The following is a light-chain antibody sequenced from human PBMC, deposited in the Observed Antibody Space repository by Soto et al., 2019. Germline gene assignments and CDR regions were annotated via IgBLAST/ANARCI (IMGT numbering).Light chain of an antibody. J-gene: IGLJ2*01. CDR2: EVS. CDR3: SSYTSSST. Sequence: QSALTQPASVSGSPGQSITISCTGTSSDVGGYNYVSWYQQHPGKAPKPMIYEVSNRPSGVSNRFSGSKSGNTASLTISGLQAEDEADYYCSSYTSSSTFGGGTKVTVL. CDR1: SSDVGGYNY. V-gene: IGLV2-14*01.